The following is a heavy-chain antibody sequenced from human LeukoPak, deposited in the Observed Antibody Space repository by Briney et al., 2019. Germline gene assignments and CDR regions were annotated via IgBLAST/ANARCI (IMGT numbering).Heavy chain of an antibody. Sequence: GGSLRLSCAASGFTVSSNYMSWVRQAPGKGLEWVSVIYSGGSTYYADSVKGRFTISRDNSKNTLYLQMNSLRAEDTAVYYCASPHYDILTGLLNWGLGTLVTVSS. V-gene: IGHV3-53*01. D-gene: IGHD3-9*01. J-gene: IGHJ4*02. CDR1: GFTVSSNY. CDR3: ASPHYDILTGLLN. CDR2: IYSGGST.